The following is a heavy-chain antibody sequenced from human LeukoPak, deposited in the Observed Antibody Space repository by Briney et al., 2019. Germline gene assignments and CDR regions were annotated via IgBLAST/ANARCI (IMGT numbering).Heavy chain of an antibody. D-gene: IGHD6-25*01. J-gene: IGHJ4*02. CDR2: IKSNTDGGTT. CDR3: STRTAGYYFDY. CDR1: GFTVSSNY. V-gene: IGHV3-15*01. Sequence: GGSLRLSCAASGFTVSSNYMSWVRQAPGKGLEWIGRIKSNTDGGTTDYAAPVKGRFSISRDDSKSTLYLQMNSLKPEDTAVYYCSTRTAGYYFDYWGQGTLVTVSS.